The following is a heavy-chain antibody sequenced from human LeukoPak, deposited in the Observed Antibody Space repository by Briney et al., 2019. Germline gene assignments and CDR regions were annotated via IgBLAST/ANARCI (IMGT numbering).Heavy chain of an antibody. D-gene: IGHD1-26*01. J-gene: IGHJ4*02. CDR2: INPNSGGT. CDR3: ARDGARGGSYYSAFDY. Sequence: ASVKVSCKASGYTFTGCYMHWVRQAPGQGLEWMGWINPNSGGTNYAQKFQGRVTMTRDTSISTAYMELSRLRSDDTAVYYCARDGARGGSYYSAFDYWGQGTLVTVSS. CDR1: GYTFTGCY. V-gene: IGHV1-2*02.